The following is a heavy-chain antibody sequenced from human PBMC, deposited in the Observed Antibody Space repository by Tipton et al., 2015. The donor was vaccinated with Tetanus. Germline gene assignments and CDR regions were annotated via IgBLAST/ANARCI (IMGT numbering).Heavy chain of an antibody. D-gene: IGHD4/OR15-4a*01. V-gene: IGHV6-1*01. CDR3: ARGERGAPDI. Sequence: GLVKPSQTLSLTCAISGDSVSSNSAAWNWIRQSPSRGLEWLGRTYYRSKWNNEYAVSVKSRLTINPDTSKNQVSLQLNSVTPDDTAVYYCARGERGAPDIWGQGTLATVSS. CDR1: GDSVSSNSAA. CDR2: TYYRSKWNN. J-gene: IGHJ3*02.